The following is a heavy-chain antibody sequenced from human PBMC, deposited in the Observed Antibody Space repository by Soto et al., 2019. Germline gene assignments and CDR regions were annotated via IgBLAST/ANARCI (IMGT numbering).Heavy chain of an antibody. Sequence: GGSLRLSCPASGFPFNDYYMTWIRQAPGKGLEWLSHISGESTYTDYADSVMGRFTISRDNSKNTVYLQMSSLRAEDTAVYYCVKGEYYYDSSGYYPFDYWGQGTLVTVS. CDR1: GFPFNDYY. J-gene: IGHJ4*02. V-gene: IGHV3-11*06. D-gene: IGHD3-22*01. CDR2: ISGESTYT. CDR3: VKGEYYYDSSGYYPFDY.